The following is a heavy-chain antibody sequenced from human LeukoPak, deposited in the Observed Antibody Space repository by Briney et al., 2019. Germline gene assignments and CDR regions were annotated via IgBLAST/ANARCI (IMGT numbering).Heavy chain of an antibody. Sequence: GRSLRLSCAASGFTFSSYAMHWVRQAPGKGLEWVAVISYDGSNKYYADSVKGRFTISRDNSKNTLNLQMNSLRAEDTAVYYCARAQVDSSGYYYFDYWGQGTLVTVSS. V-gene: IGHV3-30-3*01. D-gene: IGHD3-22*01. CDR1: GFTFSSYA. CDR2: ISYDGSNK. CDR3: ARAQVDSSGYYYFDY. J-gene: IGHJ4*02.